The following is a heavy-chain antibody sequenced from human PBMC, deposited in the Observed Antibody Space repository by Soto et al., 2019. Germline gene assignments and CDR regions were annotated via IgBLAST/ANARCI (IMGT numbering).Heavy chain of an antibody. CDR2: IWYDGINT. CDR3: ARGRGPGRGRGADYYYGMDV. Sequence: QVQLVESGGGVVQPGRSLRLSCAASGFTFSNYGMHWVRQAPGKGLEWVAVIWYDGINTYYADSVKGRFTISRDNSKNTLYLQMNSLRADDTALYYCARGRGPGRGRGADYYYGMDVWGQGTTVTVSS. D-gene: IGHD1-1*01. J-gene: IGHJ6*02. V-gene: IGHV3-33*01. CDR1: GFTFSNYG.